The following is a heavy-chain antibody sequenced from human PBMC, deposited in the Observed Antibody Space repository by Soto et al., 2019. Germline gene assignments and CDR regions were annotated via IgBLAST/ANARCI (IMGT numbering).Heavy chain of an antibody. Sequence: QAQLVQSGAEMKKPGASVKVSCKATGYTFSAYTMNWVRQAPGQSLEWMGWLNAGSGNTKYSQNCQARVSITRDTSASTVYMELTGLTSEDTAVYYCARDTETLGPRANDALDIWGQGTMVTVSS. CDR3: ARDTETLGPRANDALDI. J-gene: IGHJ3*02. D-gene: IGHD3-3*02. CDR1: GYTFSAYT. V-gene: IGHV1-3*01. CDR2: LNAGSGNT.